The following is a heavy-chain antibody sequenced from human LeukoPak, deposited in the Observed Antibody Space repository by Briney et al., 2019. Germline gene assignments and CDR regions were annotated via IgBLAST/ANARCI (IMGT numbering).Heavy chain of an antibody. Sequence: GGSLRLSCAASGFTFSSYSMNWVRQAPGKGLEWVSSISSSSSYIYYADSVKGRFTISRDNAKDSLYLQMNSLRAEDTAVYYCARDTDGYKSYAFDIWGQGTMVTVSS. J-gene: IGHJ3*02. D-gene: IGHD5-24*01. CDR2: ISSSSSYI. CDR3: ARDTDGYKSYAFDI. V-gene: IGHV3-21*01. CDR1: GFTFSSYS.